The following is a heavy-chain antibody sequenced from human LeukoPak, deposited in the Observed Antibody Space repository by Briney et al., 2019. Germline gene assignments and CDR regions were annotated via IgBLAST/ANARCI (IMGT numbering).Heavy chain of an antibody. CDR2: ISSNGGTT. Sequence: PGGSLRLSCAASGFTFSSYAMHWVRQAPGKGLEYVSAISSNGGTTYCANSVKGRFTISRDNAKNTLYLQMGSLRAEDMAVYYCARQPFRGGTTNYDILTSNWFDRWGQGTLVTVSS. J-gene: IGHJ5*02. V-gene: IGHV3-64*01. D-gene: IGHD3-9*01. CDR1: GFTFSSYA. CDR3: ARQPFRGGTTNYDILTSNWFDR.